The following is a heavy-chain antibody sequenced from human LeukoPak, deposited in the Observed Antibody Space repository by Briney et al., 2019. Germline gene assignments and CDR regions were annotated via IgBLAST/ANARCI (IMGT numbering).Heavy chain of an antibody. V-gene: IGHV1-2*02. D-gene: IGHD3-22*01. CDR2: INPNSGGT. Sequence: ASVKVSCKASGYTFTGYYMHWVRQAPGQGLEWMGWINPNSGGTNYAQKFQGRVTMTRGTSISTAYMELSRLRSDDTAVYYCARVPNYYDSSGYYWAPGAFDIWGQGTMVTVSS. CDR3: ARVPNYYDSSGYYWAPGAFDI. CDR1: GYTFTGYY. J-gene: IGHJ3*02.